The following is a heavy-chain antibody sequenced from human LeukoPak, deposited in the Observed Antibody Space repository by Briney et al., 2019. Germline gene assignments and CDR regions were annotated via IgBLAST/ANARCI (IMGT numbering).Heavy chain of an antibody. V-gene: IGHV6-1*01. Sequence: SQTLSLTCAISGDSVSSNSAAWNWIRQSPSRGLEWLGRTYYRSKWYNDYAVSAKSRITINPDTSKNQFSLQLNSVTPEDTAVYYCARDRIAAAGTHDAFDIWGQGTMVTVSS. CDR2: TYYRSKWYN. CDR1: GDSVSSNSAA. D-gene: IGHD6-13*01. J-gene: IGHJ3*02. CDR3: ARDRIAAAGTHDAFDI.